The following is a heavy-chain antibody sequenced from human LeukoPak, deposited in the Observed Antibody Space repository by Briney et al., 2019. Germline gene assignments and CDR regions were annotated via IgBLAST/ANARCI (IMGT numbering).Heavy chain of an antibody. J-gene: IGHJ4*02. D-gene: IGHD6-19*01. Sequence: KTGGSLRLSCAASGFTFSDYYMSWIRQAPGKGLEWVSYISSSGSTIYYADSVKGRFPISRDNAKNSLYLQMNSLRAEDTAVYYCARDDKGIAVAGFDYWGQGTLVTVSS. CDR3: ARDDKGIAVAGFDY. CDR1: GFTFSDYY. CDR2: ISSSGSTI. V-gene: IGHV3-11*04.